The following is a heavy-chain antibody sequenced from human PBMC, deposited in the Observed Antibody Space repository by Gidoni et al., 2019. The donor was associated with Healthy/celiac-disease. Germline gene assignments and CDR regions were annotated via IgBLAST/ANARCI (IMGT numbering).Heavy chain of an antibody. CDR2: IWYDGSNK. CDR1: GFTFSTHR. J-gene: IGHJ6*02. CDR3: ARDGWSTMIVVVIEYGMDV. D-gene: IGHD3-22*01. V-gene: IGHV3-33*01. Sequence: QVQLVESGGGVVQPGRSLRLSCAASGFTFSTHRLHWVRQAPGKGQEWVAVIWYDGSNKYYADSVKGRFTISRDNSKNTLYLQMNSLRAEDTAVYYCARDGWSTMIVVVIEYGMDVWGQGTTVTVSS.